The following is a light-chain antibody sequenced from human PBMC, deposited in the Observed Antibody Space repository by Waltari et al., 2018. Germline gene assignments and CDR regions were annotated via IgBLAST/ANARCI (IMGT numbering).Light chain of an antibody. J-gene: IGLJ2*01. CDR1: SSNIGRNY. CDR2: DNN. Sequence: QSVLTQPPSVSASPGETVTISCSGSSSNIGRNYVSWYQQVPGTAPKLLIYDNNKRPSGIPDRFSGSTSGTSATLGITGLQTGDEADYYCGTWDRTLTASHMIFGGGTRVTVL. V-gene: IGLV1-51*01. CDR3: GTWDRTLTASHMI.